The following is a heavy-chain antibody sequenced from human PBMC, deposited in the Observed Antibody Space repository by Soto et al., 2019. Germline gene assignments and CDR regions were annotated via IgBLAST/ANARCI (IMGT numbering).Heavy chain of an antibody. Sequence: EVQLVESGGDLVKAGGSLRLSCTASGFTFSNAWMSWVRQAPGKGLEWVGRIKSTTDGGTTDYAAPVKGRFTISRDDSKNTLYLQMSSLRAEDTAVYYCAKDNGNYGSGTFSHWGQGTLVTVSS. D-gene: IGHD3-10*01. J-gene: IGHJ4*02. CDR2: IKSTTDGGTT. CDR1: GFTFSNAW. V-gene: IGHV3-15*01. CDR3: AKDNGNYGSGTFSH.